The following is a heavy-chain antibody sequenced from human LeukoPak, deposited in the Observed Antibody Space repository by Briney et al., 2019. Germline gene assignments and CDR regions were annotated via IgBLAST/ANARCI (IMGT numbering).Heavy chain of an antibody. CDR2: INPSGGST. D-gene: IGHD6-13*01. CDR1: GYTFTSYY. J-gene: IGHJ5*02. Sequence: GASVKVSCKASGYTFTSYYMHRVRQAPGQGLEWMGIINPSGGSTSYAQKFQGRVTMTRDMSTSTVYMELSSLRSEDTAVYYCAREGGGHDSSSWYDCWFDPWGQGTLVTVSS. V-gene: IGHV1-46*01. CDR3: AREGGGHDSSSWYDCWFDP.